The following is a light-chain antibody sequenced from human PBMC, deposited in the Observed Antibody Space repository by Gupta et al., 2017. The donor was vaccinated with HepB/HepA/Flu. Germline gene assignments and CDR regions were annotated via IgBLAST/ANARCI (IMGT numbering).Light chain of an antibody. J-gene: IGLJ3*02. CDR3: CWDAGNNLVV. CDR1: SSDVGTYKS. Sequence: LTQPPSPAASPSPSVTISCTGSSSDVGTYKSVSWYQQHPVKSRKLIIFEVTKRPAEVPARFFGSKSGNTASLTVSGRQEADEAGYFCCWDAGNNLVVFGGGTKLTVL. CDR2: EVT. V-gene: IGLV2-8*01.